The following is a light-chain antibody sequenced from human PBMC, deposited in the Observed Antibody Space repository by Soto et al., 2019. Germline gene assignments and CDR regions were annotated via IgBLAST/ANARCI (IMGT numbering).Light chain of an antibody. CDR3: QQDNSYPYT. Sequence: DIQMTQSPSTLSASVGDRVTITCRASQSISSWLGWYQQKPGKAPQLLIYDASSLESGVPPRFSGSGSGTEFTLTISSLQPDDFATYYCQQDNSYPYTFGQGTKLEIK. J-gene: IGKJ2*01. CDR1: QSISSW. V-gene: IGKV1-5*01. CDR2: DAS.